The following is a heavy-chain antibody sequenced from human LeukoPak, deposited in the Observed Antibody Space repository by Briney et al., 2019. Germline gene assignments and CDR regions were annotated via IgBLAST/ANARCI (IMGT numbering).Heavy chain of an antibody. Sequence: PSETLSLTCAVSGGSISSCGYPWSWIRQPPGKGLKRIGYTYHTRRTYDNPSLKSRGTISVDRSKNQFSLKLSSVTAADTAVYYCARGLHYGSGSYSWFDPWGQGTLVTVSS. D-gene: IGHD3-10*01. CDR3: ARGLHYGSGSYSWFDP. CDR1: GGSISSCGYP. V-gene: IGHV4-30-2*01. CDR2: TYHTRRT. J-gene: IGHJ5*02.